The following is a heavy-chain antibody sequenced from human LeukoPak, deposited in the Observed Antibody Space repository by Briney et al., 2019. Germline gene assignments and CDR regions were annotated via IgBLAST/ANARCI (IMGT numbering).Heavy chain of an antibody. V-gene: IGHV3-7*01. CDR2: IKQDGSEK. D-gene: IGHD3-10*01. Sequence: GGPLRLSCAASGFTFSSYWMSWVRQAPGKGLEWVANIKQDGSEKYYVDSVKGRFTISRDNAKNSPYLQMNSLRAEDTAVYYCARDMGFGELLPLDYWGQGTLVTVSS. CDR3: ARDMGFGELLPLDY. CDR1: GFTFSSYW. J-gene: IGHJ4*02.